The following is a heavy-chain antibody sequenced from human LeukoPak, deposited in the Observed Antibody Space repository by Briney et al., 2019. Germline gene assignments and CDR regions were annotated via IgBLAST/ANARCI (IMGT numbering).Heavy chain of an antibody. CDR2: IDQDGSEK. J-gene: IGHJ2*01. CDR1: GFTSRSYW. CDR3: SSAGAAGGARWYLDL. Sequence: GGSLRLSCEVSGFTSRSYWISWVRQAPGKGLEWVANIDQDGSEKNHVDSVKGRFTISRDNAKSSVYLQMNSLRDEDTAVYYGSSAGAAGGARWYLDLWGRGTLVTVSS. D-gene: IGHD6-13*01. V-gene: IGHV3-7*01.